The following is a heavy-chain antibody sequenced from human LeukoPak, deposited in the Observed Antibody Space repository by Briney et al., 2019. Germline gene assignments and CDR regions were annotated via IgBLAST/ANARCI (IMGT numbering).Heavy chain of an antibody. Sequence: PGGSLRLSCAASGATVSSNYMTWVRQAPGKGLEWVSVIYSGGSTYYADSVKGRFTISRDNSKNTLYLQMNSLRAEDTAVYYCARETRGDYMDVWGKGTTVTISS. D-gene: IGHD3-10*01. V-gene: IGHV3-66*01. CDR3: ARETRGDYMDV. J-gene: IGHJ6*03. CDR2: IYSGGST. CDR1: GATVSSNY.